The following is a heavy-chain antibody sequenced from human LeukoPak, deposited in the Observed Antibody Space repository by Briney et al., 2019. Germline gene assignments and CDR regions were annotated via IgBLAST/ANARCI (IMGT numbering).Heavy chain of an antibody. Sequence: PSETLSLTCTVSRDSINSKNYYWGWVRQPPGKELEWIGSVYNTGNTYYNLSLKSRVTISVDTSKNQFSLKLSSVTAADTAVYYCARSHDAFDIWGQGTMVTVSS. J-gene: IGHJ3*02. V-gene: IGHV4-39*07. CDR3: ARSHDAFDI. CDR1: RDSINSKNYY. CDR2: VYNTGNT.